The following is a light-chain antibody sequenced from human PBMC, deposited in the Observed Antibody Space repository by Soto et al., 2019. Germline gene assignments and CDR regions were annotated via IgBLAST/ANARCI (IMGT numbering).Light chain of an antibody. V-gene: IGLV2-14*01. CDR1: SSDVGGYYY. CDR3: SSYTSSNTFSV. CDR2: QVS. J-gene: IGLJ1*01. Sequence: QSVLTQPASVSGSPGQSITISCTGTSSDVGGYYYVSWYQHHPGKAPKLMIYQVSNRPSGVSNRFSGSKSGNTASLTISGLQAEDEADYYCSSYTSSNTFSVFGTGTRSPS.